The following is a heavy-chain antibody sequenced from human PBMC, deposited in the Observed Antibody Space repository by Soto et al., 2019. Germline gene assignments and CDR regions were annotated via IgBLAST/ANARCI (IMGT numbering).Heavy chain of an antibody. CDR2: IFSSGST. V-gene: IGHV4-59*08. CDR1: GGSISNYY. Sequence: SETLSLTCTVSGGSISNYYWSWIRQPPGKGLQWIGYIFSSGSTNYNPSLKSRVTISVNTSKNQFSQNLNSVTAADTAVYYCARQRRDFDYWGQGSLVTVSS. J-gene: IGHJ4*02. CDR3: ARQRRDFDY.